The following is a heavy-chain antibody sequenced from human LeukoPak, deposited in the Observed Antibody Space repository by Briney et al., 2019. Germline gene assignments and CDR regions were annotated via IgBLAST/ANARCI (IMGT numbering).Heavy chain of an antibody. J-gene: IGHJ3*01. Sequence: SETLSLTCTVSGGSISSYYWSWIRQPPGKGLEWIGHVYYIGKPTCSPSLESRVSISADTSKNQFSLELPSVTAADTAVYYCARRFRTGGALHHDAYDVWGQGTVVTVSS. CDR1: GGSISSYY. V-gene: IGHV4-59*12. CDR2: VYYIGKP. CDR3: ARRFRTGGALHHDAYDV. D-gene: IGHD1-14*01.